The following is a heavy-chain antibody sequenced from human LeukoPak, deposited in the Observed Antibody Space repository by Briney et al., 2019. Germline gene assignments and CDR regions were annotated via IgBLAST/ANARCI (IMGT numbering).Heavy chain of an antibody. CDR2: FGPEDGET. Sequence: ASVKVSCKVSGYTLTELSMHWVRQAPGKGLEWMGGFGPEDGETIYAQKFQGRVTMTEDTSTDTAYMELSSLRSEDTAVYYCATGPKTTMIKFDPWGQGTLVTVSS. CDR3: ATGPKTTMIKFDP. D-gene: IGHD3-22*01. V-gene: IGHV1-24*01. CDR1: GYTLTELS. J-gene: IGHJ5*02.